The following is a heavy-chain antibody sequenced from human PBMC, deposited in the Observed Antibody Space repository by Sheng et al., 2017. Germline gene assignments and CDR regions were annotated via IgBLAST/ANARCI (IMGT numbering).Heavy chain of an antibody. CDR1: GGSISSSSYY. J-gene: IGHJ4*01. V-gene: IGHV4-39*07. D-gene: IGHD3-3*01. CDR3: ARGDSDYFWSGYQLWY. CDR2: IYYSGST. Sequence: QLQLQESGPGLVKPSETLSLTCTVSGGSISSSSYYWGWIRQPPGKGLEWIGSIYYSGSTYYNPSLKSRVTISVDTSKNQFSLKLSSVTAADTAVYYCARGDSDYFWSGYQLWYWGQEPWSPSPQ.